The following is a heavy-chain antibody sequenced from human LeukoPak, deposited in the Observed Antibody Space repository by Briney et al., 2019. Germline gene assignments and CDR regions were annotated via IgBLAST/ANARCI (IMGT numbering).Heavy chain of an antibody. CDR1: GFTFSSYW. CDR3: ARGVGRMPDSEYNWFDS. V-gene: IGHV3-7*01. D-gene: IGHD2-2*01. J-gene: IGHJ5*01. Sequence: GGSLRLSCAASGFTFSSYWMTWVRRAPGKGLEWVANIKQGGSKKFYVDSVEGRFTISRDNAKNSLYLQMNNVRSEDAAMYYCARGVGRMPDSEYNWFDSWGQGTLVTVSS. CDR2: IKQGGSKK.